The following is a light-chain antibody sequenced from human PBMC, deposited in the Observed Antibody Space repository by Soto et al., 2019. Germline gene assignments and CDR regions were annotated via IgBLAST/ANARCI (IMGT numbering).Light chain of an antibody. CDR3: GSWDSTLSDYV. CDR2: DDD. CDR1: SSNIGGNS. J-gene: IGLJ1*01. Sequence: QSVLTQPPSVSAAPGQKVTISCSGSSSNIGGNSVSWYQQLPGTAPKLLIYDDDKRPSGIPDRFSGSKSGTSATLGITGFRTGDEADYYCGSWDSTLSDYVLGYGTKLTV. V-gene: IGLV1-51*01.